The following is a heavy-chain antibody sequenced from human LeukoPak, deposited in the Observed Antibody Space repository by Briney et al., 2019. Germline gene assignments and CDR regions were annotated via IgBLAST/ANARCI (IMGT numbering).Heavy chain of an antibody. V-gene: IGHV4-34*01. CDR3: ARGLVARVVPAAIIWFDP. Sequence: SETLSLTCAVYGGSFSGYYWSWIRQPPGKGLEWIGEINHSGSTNYNPSLKSRVTISVDTSKNQFSLKLSSVTAADTAVYYCARGLVARVVPAAIIWFDPWGQGTLVTVSS. CDR1: GGSFSGYY. CDR2: INHSGST. J-gene: IGHJ5*02. D-gene: IGHD2-2*01.